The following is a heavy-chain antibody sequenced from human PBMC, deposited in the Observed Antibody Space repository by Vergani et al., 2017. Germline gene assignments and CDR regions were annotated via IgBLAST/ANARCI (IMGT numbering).Heavy chain of an antibody. V-gene: IGHV1-69*18. CDR1: GGTFSSYA. J-gene: IGHJ3*02. Sequence: QVQLVQSGAEVKKPGSSVKVSCKASGGTFSSYAISWVRQAPGQGLEWMGRIIPIFGTANYAQKFQGRVTITADESTSTAYMELSSLRSEDTAVYYCARGGPGGYCGGDCPISWAFDIWGQGTMVTVSS. D-gene: IGHD2-21*02. CDR2: IIPIFGTA. CDR3: ARGGPGGYCGGDCPISWAFDI.